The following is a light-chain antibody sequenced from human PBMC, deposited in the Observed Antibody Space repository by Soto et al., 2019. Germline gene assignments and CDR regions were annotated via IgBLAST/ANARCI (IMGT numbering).Light chain of an antibody. CDR2: GAS. CDR3: QQYGNSPWT. V-gene: IGKV3-20*01. J-gene: IGKJ1*01. CDR1: QSVSSNY. Sequence: EIVLTQSPGTLSLSPGERATLSCRASQSVSSNYLAWFQQKPGQAPRLLIYGASSRATGIPDRFSGSGSGTDFTLTISRLEPEDFAEYYCQQYGNSPWTFGQGTNVEIK.